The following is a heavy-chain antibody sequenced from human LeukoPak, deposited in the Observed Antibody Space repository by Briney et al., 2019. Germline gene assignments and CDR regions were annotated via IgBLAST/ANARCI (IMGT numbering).Heavy chain of an antibody. Sequence: GGSLRLPCAASGFTFSSYAMSWVRQAPGKGLEWVSDINGSGGSTYYADSVKGRFTISRDNSKNTLYLQMNSLRAEDTAVYYCLYGSGSYPHVFDIWGQGTMVSVSS. CDR2: INGSGGST. J-gene: IGHJ3*02. D-gene: IGHD3-10*01. V-gene: IGHV3-23*01. CDR3: LYGSGSYPHVFDI. CDR1: GFTFSSYA.